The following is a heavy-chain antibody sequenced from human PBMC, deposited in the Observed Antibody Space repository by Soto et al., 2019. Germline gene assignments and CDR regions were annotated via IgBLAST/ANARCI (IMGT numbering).Heavy chain of an antibody. Sequence: QLQLQESRTGLVKPSETLSLTCTVSGVSISSGTYSWGWIRQPPGKGLEWIGNSYFTGNTHYNPSLNSRVTMSVDTSKSQFSLSLSSVTAADTAVYYCARHRTGYSSSWLDYWGQGTLVTVSS. CDR1: GVSISSGTYS. CDR2: SYFTGNT. D-gene: IGHD6-13*01. J-gene: IGHJ4*02. CDR3: ARHRTGYSSSWLDY. V-gene: IGHV4-39*01.